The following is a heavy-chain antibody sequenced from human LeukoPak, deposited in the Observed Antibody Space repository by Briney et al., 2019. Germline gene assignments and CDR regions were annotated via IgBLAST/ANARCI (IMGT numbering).Heavy chain of an antibody. D-gene: IGHD5-12*01. CDR3: AKPRNSNSGYDS. CDR1: GYTFTGYY. V-gene: IGHV1-2*04. CDR2: INPNSGGT. J-gene: IGHJ4*02. Sequence: GASVKVSCKASGYTFTGYYMHWVRQTPGQGLEWMGWINPNSGGTNYAQKFQGWVTMTRDTSISTAYMELSRLRSDDTAVYYCAKPRNSNSGYDSWGQGTLVTVSS.